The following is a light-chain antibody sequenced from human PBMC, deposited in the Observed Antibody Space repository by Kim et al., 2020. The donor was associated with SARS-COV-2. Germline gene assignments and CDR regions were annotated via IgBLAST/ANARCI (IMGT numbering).Light chain of an antibody. CDR2: GNS. J-gene: IGLJ2*01. V-gene: IGLV1-40*01. CDR1: STNIGAGYD. Sequence: QSVLTQPPSVSGAPGQGVTISCTGSSTNIGAGYDVHWYQQLPGTAPKLLIYGNSNRPSGVSDRFSGSKSGTSASLAITGLQAEDEADYYCQSYDSSLSGSGVFGAGTQLTVL. CDR3: QSYDSSLSGSGV.